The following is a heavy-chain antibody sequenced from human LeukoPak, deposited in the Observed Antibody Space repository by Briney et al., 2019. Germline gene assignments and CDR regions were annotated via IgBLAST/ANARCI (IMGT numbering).Heavy chain of an antibody. D-gene: IGHD3-22*01. CDR3: ARSYYDSSGYTFYS. V-gene: IGHV3-7*03. CDR2: INQDGRKR. J-gene: IGHJ4*02. Sequence: GGSLRLSCVGSGFTISKNGMSWVRQAPGGGLEWVANINQDGRKRYHADSVKGRFSISRENAKNTVYLQVDSLRAEDTAVYYCARSYYDSSGYTFYSWGQGTLVTVSS. CDR1: GFTISKNG.